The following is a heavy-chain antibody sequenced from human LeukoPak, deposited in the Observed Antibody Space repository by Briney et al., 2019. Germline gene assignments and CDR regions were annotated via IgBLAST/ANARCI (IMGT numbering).Heavy chain of an antibody. Sequence: GGSLRLSCTASGFTLSSYEMSWIRQAPGKGLEWVSSIDYSGGSTYYADSVKGRFTISRDNSKNTLYLQMNSLRAEDTAVYYCARARPDGDSPLGYYYYYMDVWGKGTTVTVSS. V-gene: IGHV3-23*01. J-gene: IGHJ6*03. CDR2: IDYSGGST. CDR3: ARARPDGDSPLGYYYYYMDV. CDR1: GFTLSSYE. D-gene: IGHD4-17*01.